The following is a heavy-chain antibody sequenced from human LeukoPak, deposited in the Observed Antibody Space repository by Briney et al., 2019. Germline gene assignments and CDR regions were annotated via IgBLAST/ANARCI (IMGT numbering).Heavy chain of an antibody. Sequence: ESGPALMQPTQTLTLTFTFSGFSLGTRRMSVSWIRQPPGKALEWLAHIDWDDDKFYSPSLKTRLTISKDTSKNQVVLRMANMDPVDTATYFCARSGSSGNYQSYYFDFWGQGTLVAVSS. V-gene: IGHV2-70*17. CDR1: GFSLGTRRMS. CDR3: ARSGSSGNYQSYYFDF. CDR2: IDWDDDK. J-gene: IGHJ4*02. D-gene: IGHD3-22*01.